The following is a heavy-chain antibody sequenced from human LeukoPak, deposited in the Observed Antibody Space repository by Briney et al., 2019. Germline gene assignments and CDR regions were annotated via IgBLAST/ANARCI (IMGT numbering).Heavy chain of an antibody. CDR3: AKKGRDYYDSSGYDDY. V-gene: IGHV3-23*01. Sequence: GGSLRLSCAASGFTFSSYAMSWVRQAPGRGLEWVSTISGSGDNTYYADSVKGRFTISRDNSESTLYLQMNSLRAEDTAVYYCAKKGRDYYDSSGYDDYWGQGTLVTVSS. D-gene: IGHD3-22*01. CDR2: ISGSGDNT. J-gene: IGHJ4*02. CDR1: GFTFSSYA.